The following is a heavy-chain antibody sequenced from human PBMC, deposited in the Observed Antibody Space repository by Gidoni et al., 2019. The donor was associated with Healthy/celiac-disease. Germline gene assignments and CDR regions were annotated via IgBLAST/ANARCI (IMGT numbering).Heavy chain of an antibody. CDR1: GFTFISFG. D-gene: IGHD2-2*01. V-gene: IGHV3-30*18. CDR3: AKGESRDIVVVPAARIFDY. Sequence: QVQLVESGGGVVQPGSSLSLSFAASGFTFISFGMHWVPQAPGKGLEWVAVISYDGSNKYYADSVKGRFTISRDNSKNTLYLQMNSLRAEDTAGYYCAKGESRDIVVVPAARIFDYWGQGTLVTVSS. J-gene: IGHJ4*02. CDR2: ISYDGSNK.